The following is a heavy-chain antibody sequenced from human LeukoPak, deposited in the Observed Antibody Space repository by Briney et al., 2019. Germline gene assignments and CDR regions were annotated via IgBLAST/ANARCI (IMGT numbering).Heavy chain of an antibody. D-gene: IGHD6-6*01. J-gene: IGHJ6*03. CDR1: GFTFSSYW. CDR2: ISSSSSTI. CDR3: ARDVKSSSPNYYYYYYMDV. Sequence: GGSLRLSCAASGFTFSSYWMSWVRQAPGKGLEWVSYISSSSSTIYYADSVKGRFTISRDNAKNSLYLQMNSLRAEDTAVYYCARDVKSSSPNYYYYYYMDVWGKGTTVTVSS. V-gene: IGHV3-48*01.